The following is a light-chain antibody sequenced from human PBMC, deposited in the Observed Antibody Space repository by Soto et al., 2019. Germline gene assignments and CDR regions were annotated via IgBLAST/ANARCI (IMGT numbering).Light chain of an antibody. J-gene: IGKJ1*01. CDR2: KAS. CDR3: QQYNVYSWT. CDR1: QSVSSW. V-gene: IGKV1-5*03. Sequence: DTQMTQSPSPLSASVGDRVTITCRASQSVSSWLAWYQQKPGKAPKLLIYKASSLESGVPSRFSGSGSGTEFTLTISSLQPDDFATYYCQQYNVYSWTFGQGTKVEIK.